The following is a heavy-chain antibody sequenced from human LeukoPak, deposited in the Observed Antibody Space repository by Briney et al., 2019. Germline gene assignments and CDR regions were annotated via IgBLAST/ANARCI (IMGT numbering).Heavy chain of an antibody. CDR2: FYSGGDST. D-gene: IGHD5-24*01. CDR3: ARDWRDYFDS. Sequence: GGSLRLSCAASGFTVSSKYMSWVRQAPGKGLEWVSIFYSGGDSTYYADSVKGRFTISRDNSKNTLYLQMNSLRAEDTAVYYCARDWRDYFDSWGQGTLVAVSS. J-gene: IGHJ4*02. CDR1: GFTVSSKY. V-gene: IGHV3-66*01.